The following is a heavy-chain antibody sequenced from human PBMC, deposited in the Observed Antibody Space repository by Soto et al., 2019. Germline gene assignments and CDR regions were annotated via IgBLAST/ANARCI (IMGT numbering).Heavy chain of an antibody. D-gene: IGHD3-10*01. CDR2: ISGSGGST. CDR3: AKVYSARWFGELSSPDYYYGMDV. V-gene: IGHV3-23*01. Sequence: EVQLLESGGGLVQPGGSLRLSCAASGFTFISYAMSWVRQAPGKGLEWVSAISGSGGSTYYADSVKGRFTISRDNSKNTLYLQMNSLRAEDTAVYYCAKVYSARWFGELSSPDYYYGMDVWGQGTTVTVSS. CDR1: GFTFISYA. J-gene: IGHJ6*02.